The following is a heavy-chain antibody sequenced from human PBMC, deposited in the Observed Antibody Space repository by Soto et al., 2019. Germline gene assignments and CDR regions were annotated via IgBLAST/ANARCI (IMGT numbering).Heavy chain of an antibody. CDR3: AKRYYDYVWGSSPFDY. V-gene: IGHV3-23*01. D-gene: IGHD3-16*01. CDR2: ISGSGGST. Sequence: GGSLRLSCAASGFTFSSYAMSWVRQAPGKGLGWVSAISGSGGSTYYADSVKGRFTISRDNSKNTLYLQMNSLRAEDTAVYYCAKRYYDYVWGSSPFDYWGQGTLVTVSS. CDR1: GFTFSSYA. J-gene: IGHJ4*02.